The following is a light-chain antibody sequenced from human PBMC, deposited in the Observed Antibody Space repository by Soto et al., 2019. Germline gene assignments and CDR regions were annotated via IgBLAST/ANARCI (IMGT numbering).Light chain of an antibody. J-gene: IGKJ1*01. V-gene: IGKV1-5*03. CDR3: QQCNTWT. Sequence: DTQMTQSPSTLSASVGDRVTITCRASQGISDWLAWYQQKPGKAPKLLIYKASRLESGVPSRLSGRGFGTEFTLSISSLQPDDAGNYYCQQCNTWTFGQGTKVEIK. CDR1: QGISDW. CDR2: KAS.